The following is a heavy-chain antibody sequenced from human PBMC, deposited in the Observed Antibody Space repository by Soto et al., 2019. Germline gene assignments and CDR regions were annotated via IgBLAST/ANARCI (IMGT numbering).Heavy chain of an antibody. CDR3: ASYRSGWYAY. D-gene: IGHD6-19*01. Sequence: SETLSLTCTVSGGSISSSSYYWGWIRQPPGKGLEWIGSIYYSGSTYYNPSLKSRVTISVDTSKNQFSLKLGSVTAADTAVYYCASYRSGWYAYWGQGTLVTVSS. CDR2: IYYSGST. J-gene: IGHJ4*02. CDR1: GGSISSSSYY. V-gene: IGHV4-39*01.